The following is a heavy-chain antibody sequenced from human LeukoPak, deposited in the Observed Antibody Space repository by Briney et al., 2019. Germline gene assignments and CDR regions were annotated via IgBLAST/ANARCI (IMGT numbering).Heavy chain of an antibody. J-gene: IGHJ4*02. CDR1: GFTFGSYD. Sequence: PGGSLRLSCAASGFTFGSYDMHWVRQVTGKSLEWVSAIGTGGDTYYRGSVKGRFTISRDNAKDSLYLQMNSLGAGDTAVYYFGRSRAAPYQPIDFWGQGALVTVSS. CDR2: IGTGGDT. V-gene: IGHV3-13*04. D-gene: IGHD2-2*01. CDR3: GRSRAAPYQPIDF.